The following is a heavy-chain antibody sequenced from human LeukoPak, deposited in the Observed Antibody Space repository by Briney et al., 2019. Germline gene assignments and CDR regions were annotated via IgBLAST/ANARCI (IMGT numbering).Heavy chain of an antibody. J-gene: IGHJ4*02. V-gene: IGHV3-30-3*01. CDR1: GFTFSSYA. CDR2: ISYDGSNK. Sequence: GRSLRLSCAASGFTFSSYAMHWVRQAPGKGLEWVAVISYDGSNKYYADSVKGRFTISRDSSKNTLYLQMNGLRAEDTAVYYCAENSALEYWGQGTLVTVSS. CDR3: AENSALEY. D-gene: IGHD1/OR15-1a*01.